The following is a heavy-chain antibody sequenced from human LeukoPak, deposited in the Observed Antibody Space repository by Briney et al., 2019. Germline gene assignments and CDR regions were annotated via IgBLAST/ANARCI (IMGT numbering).Heavy chain of an antibody. Sequence: SETLSLTCAVYGGSFSGYYWSWIRQPPGKGLEWIGEINHSGSTNHNPSLKSRVTISVDTSKNQFSLKLSSVTAADTAVYYCARRTRGYSYGPYYYGMDVWGQGTTVTVSS. J-gene: IGHJ6*02. V-gene: IGHV4-34*01. CDR2: INHSGST. CDR3: ARRTRGYSYGPYYYGMDV. D-gene: IGHD5-18*01. CDR1: GGSFSGYY.